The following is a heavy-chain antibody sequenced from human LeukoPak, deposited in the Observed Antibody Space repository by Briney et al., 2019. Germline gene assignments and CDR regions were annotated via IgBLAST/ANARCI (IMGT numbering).Heavy chain of an antibody. V-gene: IGHV3-23*01. J-gene: IGHJ4*02. D-gene: IGHD3-22*01. Sequence: GGSLRLSCAASGFTFSNYAMTWVRQAPGKGLEWVSSITDGGGTTYYADSVKGRFTISRDNSKNTLYLQLSSLRADDTAVYFCAKSYRTFGSSGFYHFDYWGPGTLVTVPS. CDR3: AKSYRTFGSSGFYHFDY. CDR1: GFTFSNYA. CDR2: ITDGGGTT.